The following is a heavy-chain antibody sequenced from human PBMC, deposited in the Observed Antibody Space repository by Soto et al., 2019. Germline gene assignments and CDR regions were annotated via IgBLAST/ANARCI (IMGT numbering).Heavy chain of an antibody. CDR3: ATVATGSYSGRDY. Sequence: EVQLVESGGGLVQPGGSLRLSCAASGFTFSTYWMHWVRQAPGKGLVWVSRINSDGSTTNYADSVKGRFTISRDNAKDTLYLQMNSLRAEDTAVYYCATVATGSYSGRDYWGQGTRVTVSS. V-gene: IGHV3-74*01. D-gene: IGHD1-26*01. CDR1: GFTFSTYW. J-gene: IGHJ4*02. CDR2: INSDGSTT.